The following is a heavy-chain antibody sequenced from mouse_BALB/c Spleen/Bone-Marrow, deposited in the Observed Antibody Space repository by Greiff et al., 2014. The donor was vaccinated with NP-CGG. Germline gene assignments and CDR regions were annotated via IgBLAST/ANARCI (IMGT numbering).Heavy chain of an antibody. V-gene: IGHV1-54*01. CDR2: INPGSGGT. J-gene: IGHJ2*01. Sequence: QVQLKESGAELVRPGTSVKVSCKASGYAFTNYLIEWVKQRPGQGLEWIGMINPGSGGTNYNEKFKGKATLTADKSSSTAYMQLSSLTSDDSVVYFCARRDGSYFDYWGQGTTLTVSS. D-gene: IGHD3-3*01. CDR1: GYAFTNYL. CDR3: ARRDGSYFDY.